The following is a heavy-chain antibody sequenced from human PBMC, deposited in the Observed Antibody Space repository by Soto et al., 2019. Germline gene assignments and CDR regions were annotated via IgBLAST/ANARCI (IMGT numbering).Heavy chain of an antibody. CDR1: GFTFSSYA. D-gene: IGHD6-19*01. V-gene: IGHV3-23*01. J-gene: IGHJ4*02. CDR3: AGGLIAVPGHDF. Sequence: EVQLLESGGGLVQPGGSLRLSCAASGFTFSSYAMSWVRQAPGKGLEWVSAISGSGGSTYYADSVKGRFTISRDNSKNTLYLQMNSLRTEDTAVYFCAGGLIAVPGHDFWGQGTLVTVSS. CDR2: ISGSGGST.